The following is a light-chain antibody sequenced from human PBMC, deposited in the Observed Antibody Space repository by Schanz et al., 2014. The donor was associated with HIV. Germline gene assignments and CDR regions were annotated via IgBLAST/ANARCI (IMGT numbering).Light chain of an antibody. CDR1: QGISSY. CDR2: AAS. J-gene: IGKJ5*01. CDR3: QQSYSNPIT. V-gene: IGKV1-9*01. Sequence: IQLTQSPSSLSAFVGDRVTITCRASQGISSYLAWYQQKPGRAPKVLIYAASTLQSGVPSRFSGSGSGTDFTLTINSLQPEDFATYHCQQSYSNPITFGQGTRLEIK.